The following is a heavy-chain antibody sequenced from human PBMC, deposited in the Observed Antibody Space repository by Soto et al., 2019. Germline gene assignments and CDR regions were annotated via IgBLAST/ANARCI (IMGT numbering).Heavy chain of an antibody. CDR1: GGSVRDYY. CDR3: TGTRRAFYYFDY. Sequence: PSETLSLTCPVSGGSVRDYYWSWIRQPPGKGLEWIGYIYYSGSTVYNPSLKSRVTLSADTSKNRLSLELTSVTAADTAVYFCTGTRRAFYYFDYWGQGALVTV. D-gene: IGHD2-2*01. J-gene: IGHJ4*02. CDR2: IYYSGST. V-gene: IGHV4-59*08.